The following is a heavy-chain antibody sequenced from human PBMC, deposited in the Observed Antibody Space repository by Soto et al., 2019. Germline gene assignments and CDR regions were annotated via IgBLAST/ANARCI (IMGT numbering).Heavy chain of an antibody. CDR1: GFTFSSYW. D-gene: IGHD3-3*01. Sequence: PGGSLRLSCAASGFTFSSYWMSWVRQAPGKGLEWVANIKQDGSEKYYVDSVKGRFTISRDNAKNSLYLQMNSLRAEDTAVYYCARDLRHYDFWSRNYYYGMDVWGQGTTVTAP. CDR3: ARDLRHYDFWSRNYYYGMDV. CDR2: IKQDGSEK. J-gene: IGHJ6*02. V-gene: IGHV3-7*03.